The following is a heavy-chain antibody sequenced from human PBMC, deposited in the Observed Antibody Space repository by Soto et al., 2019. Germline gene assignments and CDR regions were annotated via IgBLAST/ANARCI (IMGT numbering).Heavy chain of an antibody. V-gene: IGHV4-31*03. Sequence: SETLSLTCTVSGGSISSGGYFWNWIRQHPGKGLEWIGYIYDSESTYYYPSLKSRVTISVDTSKNQFSLKLSSVTAADTAVYYCARGISAEFFDYWGQGTLVTVSS. CDR2: IYDSEST. D-gene: IGHD3-10*01. CDR3: ARGISAEFFDY. CDR1: GGSISSGGYF. J-gene: IGHJ4*02.